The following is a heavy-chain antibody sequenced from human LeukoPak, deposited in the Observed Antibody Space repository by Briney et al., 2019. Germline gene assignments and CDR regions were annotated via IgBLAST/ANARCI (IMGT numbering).Heavy chain of an antibody. CDR1: GGTFNNSA. CDR2: IMPLFGTA. Sequence: GASVKVSCXTSGGTFNNSAISWVRQALGQGLEWLGGIMPLFGTAGCAQKFQGRVTITKDESTRTVYLELTSLTSDDTAVYYCVRDVHGDYGSGWFDPWGQGTLVSVSS. CDR3: VRDVHGDYGSGWFDP. J-gene: IGHJ5*02. D-gene: IGHD4-17*01. V-gene: IGHV1-69*05.